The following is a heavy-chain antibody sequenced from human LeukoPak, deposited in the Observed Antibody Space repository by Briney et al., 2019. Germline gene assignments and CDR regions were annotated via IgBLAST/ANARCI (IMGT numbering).Heavy chain of an antibody. CDR2: IIPIFGTA. Sequence: SVKVSCKASGGTFSSYAISWVRQAPGQGLEWMGGIIPIFGTANYAQKLQGRVTMTTDTSTSTAYMELRSLRSDDTAVYYCARVTMVRGVIKYFDYWGQGTLVTVSS. V-gene: IGHV1-69*05. D-gene: IGHD3-10*01. CDR3: ARVTMVRGVIKYFDY. CDR1: GGTFSSYA. J-gene: IGHJ4*02.